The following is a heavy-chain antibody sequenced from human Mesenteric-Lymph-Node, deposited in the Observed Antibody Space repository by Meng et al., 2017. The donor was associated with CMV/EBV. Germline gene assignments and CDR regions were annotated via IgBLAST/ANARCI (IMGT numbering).Heavy chain of an antibody. Sequence: SETLSLTCTVSGDAISNGDYCWGWIRQSPGKGLEWIGNIYYSGSTYYNPSLRSRVTISVDTSKGQFSLQLRSVTAADTAVYYCARAPYVYFDSNSYPPDYWGRGMLVTVSS. CDR1: GDAISNGDYC. J-gene: IGHJ4*02. CDR3: ARAPYVYFDSNSYPPDY. CDR2: IYYSGST. V-gene: IGHV4-39*07. D-gene: IGHD3-9*01.